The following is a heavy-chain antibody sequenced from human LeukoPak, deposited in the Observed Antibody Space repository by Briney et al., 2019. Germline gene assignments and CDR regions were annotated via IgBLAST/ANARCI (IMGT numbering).Heavy chain of an antibody. CDR2: IYYSGST. CDR3: ARRGVGIAVAGDAFDI. Sequence: PSETLSLTCTVSGGSISSSSYYWGWIRQPPGKGLEWIGSIYYSGSTYYNPSLKSRVTISVDTSKNQFSLKLSSVTAADTAVYYCARRGVGIAVAGDAFDIWGQGTMVTVSS. CDR1: GGSISSSSYY. V-gene: IGHV4-39*07. D-gene: IGHD6-19*01. J-gene: IGHJ3*02.